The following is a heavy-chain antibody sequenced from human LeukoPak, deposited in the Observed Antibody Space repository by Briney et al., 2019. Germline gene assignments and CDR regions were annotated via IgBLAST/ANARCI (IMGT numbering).Heavy chain of an antibody. J-gene: IGHJ4*02. CDR1: GFTFSSYA. CDR3: ARGYYYDSSGYYSY. Sequence: PGGSLRLSCAASGFTFSSYAISWVRQAPGKGLEWVSAISGSGGSTYYADSVKGRFTISRDNSKNTLYLQMNSLRAEDTAVYYCARGYYYDSSGYYSYWGQGTLVTVSS. CDR2: ISGSGGST. V-gene: IGHV3-23*01. D-gene: IGHD3-22*01.